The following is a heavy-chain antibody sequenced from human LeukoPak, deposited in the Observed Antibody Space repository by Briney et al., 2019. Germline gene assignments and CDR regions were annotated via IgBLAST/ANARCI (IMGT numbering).Heavy chain of an antibody. D-gene: IGHD3-10*01. CDR3: XXXXSDLDLVMVRGAIDY. CDR1: GGSISSGGYY. V-gene: IGHV4-31*03. J-gene: IGHJ4*02. CDR2: IYYSGST. Sequence: PSETLSLTCTVSGGSISSGGYYWSWIRQHPGKGLEWIGYIYYSGSTYCNPSLKSRVTISVDTSKNQFSLKLSSVTAADTAVYXCXXXXSDLDLVMVRGAIDYWGQGTLVTVSS.